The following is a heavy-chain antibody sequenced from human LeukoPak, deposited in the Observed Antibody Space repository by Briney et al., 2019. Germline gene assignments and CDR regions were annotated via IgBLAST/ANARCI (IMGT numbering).Heavy chain of an antibody. CDR1: GGSISSSSYY. D-gene: IGHD3-22*01. CDR3: ARDSLGYYDSSGYYPS. V-gene: IGHV4-39*07. Sequence: SETLSLTCTVSGGSISSSSYYWGWIRQLPGKGLEWIGSIYYSGSTYYNPSLKSRVTISVDTSKNQFSLKLSSVTAADTAVYYCARDSLGYYDSSGYYPSWGQGTLVTVSS. CDR2: IYYSGST. J-gene: IGHJ5*02.